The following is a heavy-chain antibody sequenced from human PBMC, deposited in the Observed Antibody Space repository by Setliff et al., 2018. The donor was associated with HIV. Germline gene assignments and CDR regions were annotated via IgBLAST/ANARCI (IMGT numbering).Heavy chain of an antibody. Sequence: SETLSLTCAVSGGSISSSNWWSWVRQPPGKGLEWIGEIYHGGSTNYNPSLKSRVTISVDKSKNQFSLKLSAVTAADTAVYYCARATPGYNYGSRHAFDIRGQGTKVTVSS. J-gene: IGHJ3*02. V-gene: IGHV4-4*02. CDR1: GGSISSSNW. CDR2: IYHGGST. D-gene: IGHD5-18*01. CDR3: ARATPGYNYGSRHAFDI.